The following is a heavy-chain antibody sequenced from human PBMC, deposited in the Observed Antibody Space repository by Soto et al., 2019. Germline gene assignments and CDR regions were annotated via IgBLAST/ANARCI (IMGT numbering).Heavy chain of an antibody. Sequence: LRLSCAASGFTFSSYGMHWVRQAPGKGLEWVAVISYDGSNKYYADSVKGRFTISRDNSKNTLYLQMNSLRAEDTAVYYCAKDQGRGGYSYGYFSPYFDYWGQGTLVTAPQ. CDR3: AKDQGRGGYSYGYFSPYFDY. CDR1: GFTFSSYG. CDR2: ISYDGSNK. V-gene: IGHV3-30*18. J-gene: IGHJ4*02. D-gene: IGHD5-18*01.